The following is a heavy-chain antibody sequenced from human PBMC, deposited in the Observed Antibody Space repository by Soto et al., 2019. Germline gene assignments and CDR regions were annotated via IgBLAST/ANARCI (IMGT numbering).Heavy chain of an antibody. Sequence: QVQLVQSGAEVKKPGASVKVSCKASGYTFTSYGISWVRQAPGQGLEWMGWISAYNGNTKYAQKPQGRVTMTTDTPPSTAYMEVRSVRSDETAVDYGARDLAVELVDYWGQGTLVTVSS. D-gene: IGHD6-13*01. CDR3: ARDLAVELVDY. CDR1: GYTFTSYG. CDR2: ISAYNGNT. V-gene: IGHV1-18*01. J-gene: IGHJ4*02.